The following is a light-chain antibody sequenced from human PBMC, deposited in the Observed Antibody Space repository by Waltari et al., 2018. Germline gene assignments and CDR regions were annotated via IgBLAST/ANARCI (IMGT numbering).Light chain of an antibody. CDR1: SIDVAGYHF. Sequence: SALTPPPSASASPGHSVTLPCTAASIDVAGYHFVSWYQQHPGKAPKLLIYEVTKRPSGVPDRFSGSKSGNTASLTVSGLQAEDEADYYCSSFEGSNNLLFGGGTELTVL. CDR2: EVT. CDR3: SSFEGSNNLL. J-gene: IGLJ2*01. V-gene: IGLV2-8*01.